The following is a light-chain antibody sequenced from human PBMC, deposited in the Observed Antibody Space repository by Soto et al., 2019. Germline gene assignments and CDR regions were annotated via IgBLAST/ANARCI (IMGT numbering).Light chain of an antibody. CDR3: QQSYRPPRT. Sequence: DIQMTQSPSSLSASVGDRVTITCRASQSSSTYLNWYQQKVGKAPKLLIYAASSLKRGVPSRFSGSGSGTDFTLTISSLQPEDFATYFCQQSYRPPRTFGQGTKLEIK. V-gene: IGKV1-39*01. CDR1: QSSSTY. CDR2: AAS. J-gene: IGKJ2*02.